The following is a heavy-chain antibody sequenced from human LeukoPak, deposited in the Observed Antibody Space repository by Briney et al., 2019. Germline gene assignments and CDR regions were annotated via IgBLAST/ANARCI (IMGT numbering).Heavy chain of an antibody. Sequence: GGSLRLSCAASGFTFSSYEMNWVRQAPGKGLEWVSYISSSGSTIYYADSVKGRFTIPRDNAENSLYLQMNSLRAEDTAVYYCARLAYGSGPYGMDVWGKGTTVTVSS. J-gene: IGHJ6*04. CDR2: ISSSGSTI. CDR3: ARLAYGSGPYGMDV. CDR1: GFTFSSYE. D-gene: IGHD3-10*01. V-gene: IGHV3-48*03.